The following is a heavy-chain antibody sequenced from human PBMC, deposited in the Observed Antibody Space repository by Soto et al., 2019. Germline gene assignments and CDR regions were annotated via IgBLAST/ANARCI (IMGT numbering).Heavy chain of an antibody. D-gene: IGHD2-15*01. CDR1: GYTFTSYY. CDR3: ARDVVVVAPTNWFDP. Sequence: ASVKVSCKASGYTFTSYYMHWVRQAPGQGLEWMGIINPSGGSTSYAQKFQGRVTMTRDTSTSTVYMELSSLRSEDTAVYYCARDVVVVAPTNWFDPWGQGTLVTVPQ. CDR2: INPSGGST. J-gene: IGHJ5*02. V-gene: IGHV1-46*03.